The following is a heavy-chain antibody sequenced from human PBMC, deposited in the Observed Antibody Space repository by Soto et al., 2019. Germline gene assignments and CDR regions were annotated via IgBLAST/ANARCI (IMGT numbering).Heavy chain of an antibody. CDR2: IFYSGST. V-gene: IGHV4-39*01. Sequence: QLQLQESGPGLVKPSETLSLTCTVSSGSISSSSYYWGWIRQPPGKGMEWIGSIFYSGSTYYTPSLKSRVTISVDTSKNQFSLKLRSVTAADTAVYYCAGQYSGYDSFDYWGQGTLVTVSS. CDR1: SGSISSSSYY. J-gene: IGHJ4*02. D-gene: IGHD5-12*01. CDR3: AGQYSGYDSFDY.